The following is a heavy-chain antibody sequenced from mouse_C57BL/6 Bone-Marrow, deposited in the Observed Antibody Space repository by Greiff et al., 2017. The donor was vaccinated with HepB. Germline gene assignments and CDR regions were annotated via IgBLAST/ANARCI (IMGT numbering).Heavy chain of an antibody. Sequence: VKLMESGAELVRPGASVKLSCKASGYTFTDYYINWVKQRPGQGLEWIARIYPGSGNTYYNEKFKGKATLTAEKSSSTAYMQLSSLTSEDSAVYFCARENYYGSSYWFAYWGQGTLVTVSA. V-gene: IGHV1-76*01. CDR3: ARENYYGSSYWFAY. CDR2: IYPGSGNT. D-gene: IGHD1-1*01. CDR1: GYTFTDYY. J-gene: IGHJ3*01.